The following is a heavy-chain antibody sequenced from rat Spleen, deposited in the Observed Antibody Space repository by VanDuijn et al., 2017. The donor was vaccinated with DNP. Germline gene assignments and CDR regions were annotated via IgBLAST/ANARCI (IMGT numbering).Heavy chain of an antibody. D-gene: IGHD4-3*01. Sequence: EVQLVESGGGLVQPGRSLKLSCAASGFTFSHYNMAWVRQAPKKGLEWVATITYDGSSTYYRDSVKGRFTISRDNAKSTLYLQMNSLRSEDMATYYCVRWNSGHFDYWGQGVMVTVSS. J-gene: IGHJ2*01. CDR3: VRWNSGHFDY. V-gene: IGHV5-7*01. CDR2: ITYDGSST. CDR1: GFTFSHYN.